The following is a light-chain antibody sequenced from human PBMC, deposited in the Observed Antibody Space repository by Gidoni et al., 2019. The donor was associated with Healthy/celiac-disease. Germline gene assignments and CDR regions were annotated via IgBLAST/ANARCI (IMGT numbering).Light chain of an antibody. CDR2: AAS. CDR1: QGISSY. J-gene: IGKJ1*01. CDR3: QQLNSYPPTT. V-gene: IGKV1-9*01. Sequence: GDRVTITCRASQGISSYLAWYQQKPGKAPKLLIYAASTLQSGVPSRFSGSGSGTEFTLTISSLQPEDFATYYCQQLNSYPPTTFXQXTKVXIK.